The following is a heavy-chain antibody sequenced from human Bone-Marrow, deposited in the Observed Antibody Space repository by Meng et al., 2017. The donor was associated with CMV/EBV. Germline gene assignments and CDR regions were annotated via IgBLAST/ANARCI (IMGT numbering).Heavy chain of an antibody. V-gene: IGHV4-34*01. D-gene: IGHD7-27*01. Sequence: SETLSLTCAVYGGSFSGYYWSWIRQPPGKGLEWIGEINHSGSTNYNPSLKSRVTISVDTSKNQFSLKLSSVTAADTAVYYCARGTNWGFDYWGQGTRVTGSS. CDR3: ARGTNWGFDY. J-gene: IGHJ4*02. CDR2: INHSGST. CDR1: GGSFSGYY.